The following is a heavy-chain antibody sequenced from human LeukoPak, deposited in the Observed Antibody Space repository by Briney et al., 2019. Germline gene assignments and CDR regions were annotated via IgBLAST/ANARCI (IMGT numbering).Heavy chain of an antibody. Sequence: PSETLSLTCAVYGGSFSGYYWSWIRQPPGKGLEWIGEINHSGSTNYNPSLKSRVTISVDTSKNQFSLKLSSVTAADTAVYCCARGRGYSYGYAPAEYFQHWGQGTLVTVSS. J-gene: IGHJ1*01. V-gene: IGHV4-34*01. CDR3: ARGRGYSYGYAPAEYFQH. CDR2: INHSGST. CDR1: GGSFSGYY. D-gene: IGHD5-18*01.